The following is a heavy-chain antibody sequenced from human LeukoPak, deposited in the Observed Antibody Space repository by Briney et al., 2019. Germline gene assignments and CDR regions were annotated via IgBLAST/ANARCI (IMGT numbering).Heavy chain of an antibody. CDR3: AMDSRGYLGWFDP. D-gene: IGHD3-22*01. CDR1: GGSISSYY. V-gene: IGHV4-59*08. Sequence: SETLSLTCTVSGGSISSYYWSWIRQPPGKGLEWIGYIYYSGSTNYNSSLKSRVTISIDTSKNQFSLKLSSVTAADTAIYYCAMDSRGYLGWFDPWGQGTLVTVSS. J-gene: IGHJ5*02. CDR2: IYYSGST.